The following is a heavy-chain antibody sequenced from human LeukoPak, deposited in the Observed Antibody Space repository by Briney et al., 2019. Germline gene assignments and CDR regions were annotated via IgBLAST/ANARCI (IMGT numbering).Heavy chain of an antibody. CDR2: ISSSGSTI. CDR3: ARDQPGNTRSLIQLWSKYFDY. J-gene: IGHJ4*02. V-gene: IGHV3-11*04. CDR1: GFTFNDYY. Sequence: PGGSLRLSCAASGFTFNDYYMSWIRQAPGKGLEWVSYISSSGSTIYYADSEKGRFTIYRDNAKNSLYLQMPSLRAEDTAVYYCARDQPGNTRSLIQLWSKYFDYWGQGTLVTVSS. D-gene: IGHD5-18*01.